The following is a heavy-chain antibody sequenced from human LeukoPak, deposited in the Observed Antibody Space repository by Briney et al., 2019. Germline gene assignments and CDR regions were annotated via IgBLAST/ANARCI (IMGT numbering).Heavy chain of an antibody. D-gene: IGHD3-22*01. J-gene: IGHJ4*02. Sequence: SETLSLTCAVYVGSFSGYSWNWIRQPPGKGLEWIGEINNSGSTTYNPSLKSRVTISADMSQNQFSLGLSSVTAVDTAVYYCARRGGRTYYYDTTGNYYFDYWGQGTLVTVSS. CDR1: VGSFSGYS. CDR3: ARRGGRTYYYDTTGNYYFDY. CDR2: INNSGST. V-gene: IGHV4-34*01.